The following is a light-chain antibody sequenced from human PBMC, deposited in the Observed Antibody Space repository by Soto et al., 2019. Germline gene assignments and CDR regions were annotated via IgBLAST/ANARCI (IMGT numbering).Light chain of an antibody. J-gene: IGLJ2*01. CDR2: GNS. CDR1: SSNIGAGYD. V-gene: IGLV1-40*01. Sequence: QSVLTQPPSVPGAPGQRVTISCTGSSSNIGAGYDVHWYQQLPGTAPKLLINGNSNRPSGVPDRFSGSKSGTSASLAITGLQAEDEADYYCQSYDRSLSAVFGGGTKLTVL. CDR3: QSYDRSLSAV.